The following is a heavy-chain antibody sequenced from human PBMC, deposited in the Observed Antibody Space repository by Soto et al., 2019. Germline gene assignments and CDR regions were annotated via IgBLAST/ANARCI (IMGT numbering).Heavy chain of an antibody. V-gene: IGHV3-21*01. CDR2: ISSSSSYI. CDR3: ARAPWGGDSYGMDV. J-gene: IGHJ6*02. Sequence: EVQLVESGGGLVKPGGSLRLSCAASGFTFSSYSMIWVRQAPGKGLEWVSSISSSSSYIYYADSVKGRFTISRDNAKNSLYLQMNSLRAEDTAVYYCARAPWGGDSYGMDVWGQGTTVTVSS. D-gene: IGHD2-21*02. CDR1: GFTFSSYS.